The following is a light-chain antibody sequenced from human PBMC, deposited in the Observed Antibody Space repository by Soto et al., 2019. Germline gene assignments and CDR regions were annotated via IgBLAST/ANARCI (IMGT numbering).Light chain of an antibody. CDR1: QYVGTR. CDR2: YTS. Sequence: EIVLKQSPATLSSSTGETATLSCRASQYVGTRLAWYQHTPGQAPRLLIYYTSNRATGIPARFSGSGSGTDFTLTISRLEPEDFAVYYCQQYGSTHTFGGGTKVDIK. J-gene: IGKJ4*01. V-gene: IGKV3-11*01. CDR3: QQYGSTHT.